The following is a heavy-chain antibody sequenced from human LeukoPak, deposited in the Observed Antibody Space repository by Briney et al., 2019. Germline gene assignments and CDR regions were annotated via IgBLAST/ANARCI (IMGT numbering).Heavy chain of an antibody. CDR3: AKELDWFRELPSAAFDI. CDR1: GFTFSSYG. V-gene: IGHV3-30*18. Sequence: PGGSLRLSCAASGFTFSSYGMHWVRQAPGKGLEWVAVISYDGSNKYYADSVKGRFTISRDNSKNTLYLQMNSLRAEDTAVYYCAKELDWFRELPSAAFDIWGQGTMVTVSS. D-gene: IGHD3-10*01. CDR2: ISYDGSNK. J-gene: IGHJ3*02.